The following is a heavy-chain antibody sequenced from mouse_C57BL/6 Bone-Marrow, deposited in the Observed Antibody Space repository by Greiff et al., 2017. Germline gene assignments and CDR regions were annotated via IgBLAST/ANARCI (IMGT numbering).Heavy chain of an antibody. D-gene: IGHD1-1*01. V-gene: IGHV1-55*01. J-gene: IGHJ3*01. CDR1: GYTFTSYW. Sequence: QVQLQQPGAELVKPGASVKMSCKASGYTFTSYWITWVKQRPGQGLEWIGDIYPGSGSTNYNEKFKSKATLTVDTSSSTAYMQLSSLTSEDSAVYYCARSDYGSRGAWFAYWGQGTLVTVSA. CDR2: IYPGSGST. CDR3: ARSDYGSRGAWFAY.